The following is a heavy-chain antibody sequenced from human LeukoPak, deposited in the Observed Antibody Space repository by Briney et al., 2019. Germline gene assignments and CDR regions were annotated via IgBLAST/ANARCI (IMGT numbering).Heavy chain of an antibody. CDR2: VNSEGSTI. D-gene: IGHD3-22*01. J-gene: IGHJ4*02. Sequence: GGSLRLSRVRSGITFSTYWMHWVRPAPRKGLVWVSRVNSEGSTISYADSVKGRFTNSRDNAKNTLFLQMNRLRAEDTAVYYCARISSDSISYYDHWGQGTLVTVSS. CDR3: ARISSDSISYYDH. CDR1: GITFSTYW. V-gene: IGHV3-74*01.